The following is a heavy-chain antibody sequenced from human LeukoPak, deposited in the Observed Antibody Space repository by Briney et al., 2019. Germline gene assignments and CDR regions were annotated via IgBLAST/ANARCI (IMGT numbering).Heavy chain of an antibody. CDR2: INSNSADT. Sequence: ASVKVSCKASGYSFIDYYIHWVRQAPGQGLEWMGWINSNSADTNYAQNFQGRVTMTRDTSISTAYMALSRLRSADTDLYYCARIGISARGTNFHHWGQGTLVTVSS. D-gene: IGHD6-13*01. CDR3: ARIGISARGTNFHH. J-gene: IGHJ1*01. CDR1: GYSFIDYY. V-gene: IGHV1-2*02.